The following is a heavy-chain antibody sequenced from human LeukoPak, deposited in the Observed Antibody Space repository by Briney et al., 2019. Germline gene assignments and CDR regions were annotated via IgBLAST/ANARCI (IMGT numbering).Heavy chain of an antibody. CDR3: ARATGTKVPPGY. J-gene: IGHJ4*02. Sequence: KPSETLSLTCTVSGGSISSYYWSWIRQPPGKGLEWIGYIYHSGSTNYNPSLKSRVTISVDTSKNQFSLKLSSVTAADTAVYYCARATGTKVPPGYWGQGTLVTVSS. V-gene: IGHV4-59*01. CDR1: GGSISSYY. D-gene: IGHD4-4*01. CDR2: IYHSGST.